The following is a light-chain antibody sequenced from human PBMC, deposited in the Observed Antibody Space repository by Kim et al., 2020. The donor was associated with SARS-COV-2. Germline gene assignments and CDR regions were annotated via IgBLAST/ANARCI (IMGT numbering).Light chain of an antibody. CDR3: QAWDSSTVV. V-gene: IGLV3-1*01. CDR1: KLGDKY. J-gene: IGLJ2*01. Sequence: LAPGQTASITCSGDKLGDKYACWYQQKPGQSPVLVIYQDSKRPSGIPERFSGSNSGNTATLTISGTQAMDEADYYCQAWDSSTVVFGGGTQLTVL. CDR2: QDS.